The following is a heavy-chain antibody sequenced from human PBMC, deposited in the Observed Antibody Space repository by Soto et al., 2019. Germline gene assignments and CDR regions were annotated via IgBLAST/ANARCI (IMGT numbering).Heavy chain of an antibody. CDR1: GFTFSSYS. Sequence: PGGSLRLSCAASGFTFSSYSMNWVRQAPGKGLEWVSSISSSSSYIYYADSVKGRFTISRDNAKNSLYLQMNSLRAEDTAVYYCARDRPDYGDYYAFDIWGQGTMVT. J-gene: IGHJ3*02. V-gene: IGHV3-21*01. CDR3: ARDRPDYGDYYAFDI. D-gene: IGHD4-17*01. CDR2: ISSSSSYI.